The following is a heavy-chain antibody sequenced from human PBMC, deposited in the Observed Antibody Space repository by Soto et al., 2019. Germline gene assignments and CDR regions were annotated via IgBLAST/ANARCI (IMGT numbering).Heavy chain of an antibody. CDR1: GGSISSSSYY. J-gene: IGHJ6*02. CDR3: ARLPAYCSGGSCLLYGMDV. D-gene: IGHD2-15*01. CDR2: IYYSGST. V-gene: IGHV4-39*01. Sequence: QLQLQESGPGLVKPSETLSLTCTVSGGSISSSSYYWGWIRQPPGKGLEWIGSIYYSGSTYYNPSLKSRVTISVDTSKNQLSLKLSSVTAADTAVYYCARLPAYCSGGSCLLYGMDVWGQGTTVTVSS.